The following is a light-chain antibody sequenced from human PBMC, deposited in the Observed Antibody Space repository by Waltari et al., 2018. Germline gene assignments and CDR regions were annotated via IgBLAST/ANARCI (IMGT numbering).Light chain of an antibody. Sequence: EIVLTQSPGTLSLSAGERATLSCMASQTLNNNYLAWYHQKPGQSPGLLIFAASKRATGVPDRFSGSGSVTDFTLTISRLEPEDFAMYYCQQYGSSPYSFGQGARVDFK. J-gene: IGKJ2*01. V-gene: IGKV3-20*01. CDR1: QTLNNNY. CDR3: QQYGSSPYS. CDR2: AAS.